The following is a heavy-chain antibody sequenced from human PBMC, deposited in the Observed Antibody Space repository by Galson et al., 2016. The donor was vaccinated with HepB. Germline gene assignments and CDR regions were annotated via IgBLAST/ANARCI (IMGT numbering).Heavy chain of an antibody. CDR3: VNRRYSSSWYDS. V-gene: IGHV3-30*18. Sequence: SLRLSCAASGFTFSSYGMHWVRQAPGKGLEWVAVISFDGSDQYYVDSVKGRFTISRDNSKNTLYLQMNSLRAEDTAVYYCVNRRYSSSWYDSWGQGTLVTVSS. D-gene: IGHD2-2*01. CDR1: GFTFSSYG. CDR2: ISFDGSDQ. J-gene: IGHJ5*01.